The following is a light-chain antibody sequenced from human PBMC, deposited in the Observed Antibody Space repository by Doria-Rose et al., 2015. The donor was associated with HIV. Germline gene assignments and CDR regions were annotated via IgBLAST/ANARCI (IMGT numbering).Light chain of an antibody. J-gene: IGKJ3*01. CDR3: QQYYDTPS. CDR2: WAS. CDR1: QSLLYTSTNY. V-gene: IGKV4-1*01. Sequence: DIRVTQSPESLGMSLGERATLNCKSNQSLLYTSTNYLAWYQQKPGQPPRLLIYWASTRQSGVPARFSGSGSGTDFTLTISSLEAEDVAVHYCQQYYDTPSFGPGTTVDIK.